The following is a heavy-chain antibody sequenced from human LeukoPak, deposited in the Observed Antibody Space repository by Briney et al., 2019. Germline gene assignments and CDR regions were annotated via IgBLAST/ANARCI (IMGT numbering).Heavy chain of an antibody. CDR1: GGPISSYY. J-gene: IGHJ4*02. V-gene: IGHV4-59*01. CDR2: IYYSGST. CDR3: ARVSPSSWYDY. Sequence: SETLSLTCTVSGGPISSYYWSWIRQPPGKGPEWIGYIYYSGSTNYNPSLKSRVTISVDTSKNQFSLKLSSVTAADTAVYYCARVSPSSWYDYWGQGTLVTVSS. D-gene: IGHD6-13*01.